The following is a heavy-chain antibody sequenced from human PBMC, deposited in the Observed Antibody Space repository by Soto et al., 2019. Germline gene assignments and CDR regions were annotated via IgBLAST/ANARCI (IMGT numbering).Heavy chain of an antibody. J-gene: IGHJ5*02. CDR1: AGSISGYY. CDR2: IFYDGSP. V-gene: IGHV4-59*01. CDR3: AKVGRIATAGTWFDP. D-gene: IGHD6-13*01. Sequence: PEETLSLTCTVSAGSISGYYWSWIRQRPGKELELIAYIFYDGSPYYNPSLKSRVTISIDTSKNQFSLKVNSVTAADTAVYYCAKVGRIATAGTWFDPWGQGTLVTVSS.